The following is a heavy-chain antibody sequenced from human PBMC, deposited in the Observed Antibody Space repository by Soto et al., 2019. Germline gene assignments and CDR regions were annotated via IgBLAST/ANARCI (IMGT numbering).Heavy chain of an antibody. CDR3: ARAAAVPGETDRFDY. J-gene: IGHJ4*02. Sequence: QVQLQESGPGLVKPSGTLSLTCVVSGDSISSNVWWSWFRQPPGKGLEWIGEVYHNGLTNYNSSLRSRVTMSVDTSKNQFSLTLTSVTAADTAIYYCARAAAVPGETDRFDYWGQGILVPVSS. V-gene: IGHV4-4*02. D-gene: IGHD6-19*01. CDR1: GDSISSNVW. CDR2: VYHNGLT.